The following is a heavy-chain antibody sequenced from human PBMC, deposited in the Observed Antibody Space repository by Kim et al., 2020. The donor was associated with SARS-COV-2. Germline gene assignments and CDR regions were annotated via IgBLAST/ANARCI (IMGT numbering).Heavy chain of an antibody. Sequence: PSLKNRVTITVDTSKNQFSLKLSSVTAADAAVYYCARRRAEGEREGYFDLWGRGTLVTVSS. J-gene: IGHJ2*01. V-gene: IGHV4-59*08. CDR3: ARRRAEGEREGYFDL. D-gene: IGHD3-16*01.